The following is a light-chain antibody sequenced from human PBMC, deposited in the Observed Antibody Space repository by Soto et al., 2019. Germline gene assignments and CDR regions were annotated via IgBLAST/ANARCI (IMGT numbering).Light chain of an antibody. CDR1: QSVSNNY. Sequence: EIVLTQSPGTLSLSPGERATLSCRASQSVSNNYLAWYQQKPGQAPRLLIYGASTRASGIPDRFSGSVSGTDFTLTISRLEPEDFAVYSCQQYGSSPPWTFGQGTKVEIK. V-gene: IGKV3-20*01. CDR2: GAS. CDR3: QQYGSSPPWT. J-gene: IGKJ1*01.